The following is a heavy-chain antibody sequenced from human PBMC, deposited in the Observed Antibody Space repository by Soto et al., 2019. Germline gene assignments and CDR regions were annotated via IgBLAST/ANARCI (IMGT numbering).Heavy chain of an antibody. CDR3: AREKGSYYDYVWGSYRYTTALDY. J-gene: IGHJ4*02. CDR2: ISAYNGNT. Sequence: ASVKVSCKASGYTFTSYGISWVRQAPGQGLEWMGWISAYNGNTNYAQKIQGRVTMTTDTSTSTAYMELRSLRSDDTAVYYCAREKGSYYDYVWGSYRYTTALDYWGQGTLVTVSS. V-gene: IGHV1-18*01. D-gene: IGHD3-16*02. CDR1: GYTFTSYG.